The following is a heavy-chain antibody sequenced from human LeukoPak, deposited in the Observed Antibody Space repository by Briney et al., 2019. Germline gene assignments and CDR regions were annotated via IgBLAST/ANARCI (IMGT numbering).Heavy chain of an antibody. V-gene: IGHV3-30-3*01. CDR1: GFTFSSYA. CDR3: ARDAGDYISGWWFDS. J-gene: IGHJ5*01. Sequence: GRSLRLSCAASGFTFSSYAMHWVRQAPGKGLEWVAVISYDGSNKYYADSVKGRFTISRDNSKNTLYLQMNSLRAEDTAVYYCARDAGDYISGWWFDSWGQGTLVTVSS. CDR2: ISYDGSNK. D-gene: IGHD2-21*02.